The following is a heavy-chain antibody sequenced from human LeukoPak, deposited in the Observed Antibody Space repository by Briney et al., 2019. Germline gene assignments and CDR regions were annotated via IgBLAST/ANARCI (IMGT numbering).Heavy chain of an antibody. V-gene: IGHV4-30-4*08. CDR1: GGSISSSSYY. J-gene: IGHJ4*02. CDR2: IYYSGST. CDR3: ARVTRGCIDY. Sequence: SETLSLTCTVSGGSISSSSYYWGWIRQPPGKGLEWIGYIYYSGSTYYNPSLKSRVTISVDTSKNQFSLKLSSVTAADTAVYYCARVTRGCIDYWGQGTLVTVSS. D-gene: IGHD2-15*01.